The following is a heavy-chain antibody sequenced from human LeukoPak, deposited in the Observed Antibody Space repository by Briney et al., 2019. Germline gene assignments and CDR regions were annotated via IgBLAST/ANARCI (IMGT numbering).Heavy chain of an antibody. CDR2: ISAYNGNT. V-gene: IGHV1-18*01. Sequence: ASVKVSCKASGYTFTSYGISWVRQAPGQGLEWMGWISAYNGNTNYAQKFQGRVTMTRNTSISTAYMELSSLRSEDTAVYYCARETSFGLDIWGQGTMVTVSS. CDR1: GYTFTSYG. CDR3: ARETSFGLDI. D-gene: IGHD3/OR15-3a*01. J-gene: IGHJ3*02.